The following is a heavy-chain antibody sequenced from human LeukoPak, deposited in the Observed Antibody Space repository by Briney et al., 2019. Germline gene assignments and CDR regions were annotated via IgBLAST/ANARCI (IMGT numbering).Heavy chain of an antibody. CDR3: ARDQDSSSSEGDWFDP. J-gene: IGHJ5*02. V-gene: IGHV1-18*01. Sequence: ASVKVSCKASGYTFNSYSVSWVRQAPGQGLEWMGWISAYNGNTNYAQKLQGRVTMTTDTSTSTAYMELRSLRSDDTAVYYCARDQDSSSSEGDWFDPWGQGTLVTVSS. CDR2: ISAYNGNT. D-gene: IGHD6-6*01. CDR1: GYTFNSYS.